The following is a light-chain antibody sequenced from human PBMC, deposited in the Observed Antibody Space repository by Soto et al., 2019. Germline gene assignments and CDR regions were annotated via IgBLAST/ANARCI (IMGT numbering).Light chain of an antibody. CDR2: AAS. V-gene: IGKV1-12*01. Sequence: DVQMTQSPSSVSASLGDRVTITCRASEDINKWLAWYQQKPGKAPKLLIYAASTLQGGVPSRYSGSGSGTDFTLTISSLQPEDFATYYGQQARYFPLTFGGGTKVEIK. J-gene: IGKJ4*01. CDR3: QQARYFPLT. CDR1: EDINKW.